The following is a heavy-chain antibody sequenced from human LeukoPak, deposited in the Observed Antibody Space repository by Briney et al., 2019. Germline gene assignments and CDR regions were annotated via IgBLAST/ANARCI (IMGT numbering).Heavy chain of an antibody. D-gene: IGHD3-10*01. J-gene: IGHJ4*02. V-gene: IGHV3-23*01. CDR1: RFTFSSYA. CDR2: ISGSGGST. Sequence: PGGSLRLSCAASRFTFSSYAMSWDRQAPGKGLEWVSDISGSGGSTYYADSVKGRFTISRDNSKNTLYLQMNSLRAEDTAVYYCAKDQMVRGVTNRNFDYWGQGTLVTVSS. CDR3: AKDQMVRGVTNRNFDY.